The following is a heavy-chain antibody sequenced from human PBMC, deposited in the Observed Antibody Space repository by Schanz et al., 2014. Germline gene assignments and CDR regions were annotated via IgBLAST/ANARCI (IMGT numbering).Heavy chain of an antibody. D-gene: IGHD1-26*01. CDR1: GFSFSSYS. CDR2: ISGSGGST. Sequence: EVQLVESGGGLVQPGESLRLSCAVSGFSFSSYSMSWVRQAPGKGLAWVSAISGSGGSTYYADSVKGRFTISRDNSNHTLYLQMNSLRADDTAVYYCAKELYSGSHYGWFDPWGQGTLVTVSS. V-gene: IGHV3-23*04. J-gene: IGHJ5*02. CDR3: AKELYSGSHYGWFDP.